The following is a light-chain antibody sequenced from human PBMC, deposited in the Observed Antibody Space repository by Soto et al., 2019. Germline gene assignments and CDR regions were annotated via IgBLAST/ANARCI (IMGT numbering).Light chain of an antibody. V-gene: IGKV1-39*01. Sequence: DIQMTQSPSTLSASVGDRVTITCRASQSISSWLAWYQQKPGKAPKLLIYATSTLESGVPSRFSGSGSGTDFTLTISSLQPEDFATYYCQQSYSTPWAFGQGTKVDIK. CDR2: ATS. CDR3: QQSYSTPWA. J-gene: IGKJ1*01. CDR1: QSISSW.